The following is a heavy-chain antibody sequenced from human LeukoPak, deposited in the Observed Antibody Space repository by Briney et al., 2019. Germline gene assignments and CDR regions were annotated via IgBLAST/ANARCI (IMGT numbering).Heavy chain of an antibody. J-gene: IGHJ4*02. Sequence: GGTLRLSCAASGFTFSSYGMSWVRQAPGKGLEWVSAISGSGGSTYYADSVKGRFTISRDNSKNTLYLQMNSLRAEDTAVYYCAKLHSDLWFGEPYYFGNWGQGTLVTVSS. CDR1: GFTFSSYG. V-gene: IGHV3-23*01. D-gene: IGHD3-10*01. CDR2: ISGSGGST. CDR3: AKLHSDLWFGEPYYFGN.